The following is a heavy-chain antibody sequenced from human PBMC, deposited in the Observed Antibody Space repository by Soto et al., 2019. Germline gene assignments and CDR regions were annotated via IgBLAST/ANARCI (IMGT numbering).Heavy chain of an antibody. D-gene: IGHD1-1*01. CDR1: GYSFTSYW. Sequence: GESLKISCKGSGYSFTSYWIAWVRQMPGKGLEWMGIIYPGDSDTRYSPSFQGQVTISADKSISTAYLQWSSLKASDTAMYYCARHGHNWNDEVGYYYYMDVWGKGTTVTVSS. J-gene: IGHJ6*03. CDR2: IYPGDSDT. V-gene: IGHV5-51*01. CDR3: ARHGHNWNDEVGYYYYMDV.